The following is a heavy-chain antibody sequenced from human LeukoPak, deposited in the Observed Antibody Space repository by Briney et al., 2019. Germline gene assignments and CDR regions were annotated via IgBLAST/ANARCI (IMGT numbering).Heavy chain of an antibody. CDR1: GFTFTGYY. Sequence: ASVKVSCKASGFTFTGYYMHWVRQAPGQGLEWMGWINPNSGGTNYAQKFQGWVTMTRDTSISTAYMELSRLRSDDTAVYYCARIIAVAGRDYWGQGTLVTVSS. V-gene: IGHV1-2*04. CDR3: ARIIAVAGRDY. J-gene: IGHJ4*02. CDR2: INPNSGGT. D-gene: IGHD6-19*01.